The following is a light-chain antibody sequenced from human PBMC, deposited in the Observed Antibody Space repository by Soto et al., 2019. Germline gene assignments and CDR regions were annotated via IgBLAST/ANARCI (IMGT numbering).Light chain of an antibody. CDR1: QSISSTS. CDR3: QQYGNSPFT. J-gene: IGKJ5*01. Sequence: VLKLSVGAVSLYLRERPTISCRASQSISSTSLAWYQQKPGQAPRLLIYGASTRATGIPDRFSGSESGTDFTLTISRLEPEDFVVYYCQQYGNSPFTFGQGTRLEI. CDR2: GAS. V-gene: IGKV3-20*01.